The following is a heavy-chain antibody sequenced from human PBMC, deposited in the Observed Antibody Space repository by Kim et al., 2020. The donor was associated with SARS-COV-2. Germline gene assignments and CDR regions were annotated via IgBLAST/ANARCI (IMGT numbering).Heavy chain of an antibody. J-gene: IGHJ4*02. CDR2: ISAYNGNT. CDR3: ARDGGYCSGGSCYTYLDY. CDR1: GYTFTSYG. D-gene: IGHD2-15*01. V-gene: IGHV1-18*01. Sequence: ASVKVSCKASGYTFTSYGISWVRQAPGQGLEWMGWISAYNGNTNNAQKLQGRVTMTTDTSTSTAYMELRSLRSDDTAVYYCARDGGYCSGGSCYTYLDYWGKGTLITVSS.